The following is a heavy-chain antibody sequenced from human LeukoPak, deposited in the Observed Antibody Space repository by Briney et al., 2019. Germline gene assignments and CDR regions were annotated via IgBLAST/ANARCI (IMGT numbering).Heavy chain of an antibody. CDR3: ARDGVEFYNWFDP. CDR1: GFTFTTYW. V-gene: IGHV3-7*01. J-gene: IGHJ5*02. CDR2: IKQDGTEK. D-gene: IGHD2-21*01. Sequence: HPGESLRLSCAASGFTFTTYWLGWVRQPPGKGLEWVANIKQDGTEKYYVDSVKGRFTIPRDNAENTLYLQMNSLRAEDTAVYYCARDGVEFYNWFDPWGQGTLVTVSS.